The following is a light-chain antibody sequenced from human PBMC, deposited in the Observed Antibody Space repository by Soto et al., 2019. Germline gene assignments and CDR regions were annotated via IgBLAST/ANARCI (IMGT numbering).Light chain of an antibody. CDR1: QGISKY. Sequence: DIQMTQSPSSLSASVGDRVTIACRASQGISKYLAWYQQKPGRAPDLLIYAASTLQSGVPSRFSGSGSGTDFTVTISCLQPEDVATYYCQKYQIAPFTFGPGTKVDVK. CDR3: QKYQIAPFT. CDR2: AAS. J-gene: IGKJ3*01. V-gene: IGKV1-27*01.